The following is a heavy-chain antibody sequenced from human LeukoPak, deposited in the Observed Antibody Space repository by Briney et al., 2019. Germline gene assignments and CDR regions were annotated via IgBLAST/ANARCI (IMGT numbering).Heavy chain of an antibody. J-gene: IGHJ3*02. Sequence: PGRSLRLSCAAAGFTVSINYMSWVRQAPGEWLELVSVIYSGGSTYYADYVKGRFNICRDNSNNTLYLQMKSLRAEDTAVYYCATRNYYDSSGYFDAFDIWGQGTMVTVSS. CDR3: ATRNYYDSSGYFDAFDI. V-gene: IGHV3-53*01. CDR1: GFTVSINY. D-gene: IGHD3-22*01. CDR2: IYSGGST.